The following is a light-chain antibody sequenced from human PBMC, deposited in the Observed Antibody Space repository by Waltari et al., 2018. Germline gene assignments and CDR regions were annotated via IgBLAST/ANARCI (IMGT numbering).Light chain of an antibody. Sequence: DIQVTQSPSSLSASVGDRVTITCRASQSINGYLNWYQQKPGKAPKLLINAASNLQSGVPSRFSGSGFGTDFTLTISSLQPEDFATYYCQQSFSTPVYTFGQGTKLEI. CDR1: QSINGY. CDR3: QQSFSTPVYT. CDR2: AAS. V-gene: IGKV1-39*01. J-gene: IGKJ2*01.